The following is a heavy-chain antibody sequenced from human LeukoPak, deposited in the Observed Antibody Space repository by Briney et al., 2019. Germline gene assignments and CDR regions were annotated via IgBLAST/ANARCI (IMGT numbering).Heavy chain of an antibody. Sequence: SETLSLTCTVSGGSISSYYWSWIRQPPGKGLEWIGYIYYSGSTNYNPSLKSRVTISVDASKNQFSLKLTSVTAADTAVYYCARGGGSGYSYGWGQGTLVTVSS. J-gene: IGHJ4*02. V-gene: IGHV4-59*01. D-gene: IGHD5-18*01. CDR2: IYYSGST. CDR1: GGSISSYY. CDR3: ARGGGSGYSYG.